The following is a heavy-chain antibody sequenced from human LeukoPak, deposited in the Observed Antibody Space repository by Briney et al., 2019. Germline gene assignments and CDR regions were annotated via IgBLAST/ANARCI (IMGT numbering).Heavy chain of an antibody. D-gene: IGHD5-18*01. CDR2: ISYDGSNK. Sequence: GRSLRLSCAASGFTFSSYGMHWVRQAPGKGLEWVAVISYDGSNKYYADSVKGRFTISRDNSRKTLYLQMNSLRTEDTAVYYCARDGYDLDTPMVSTIFDSWGQGTLVTVSS. CDR1: GFTFSSYG. V-gene: IGHV3-30*03. CDR3: ARDGYDLDTPMVSTIFDS. J-gene: IGHJ4*02.